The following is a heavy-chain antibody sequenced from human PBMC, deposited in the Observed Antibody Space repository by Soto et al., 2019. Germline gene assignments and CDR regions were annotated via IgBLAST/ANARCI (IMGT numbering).Heavy chain of an antibody. Sequence: VASVKVSCKASGYTFPAYGISWVRQAPGQGLEWMGWISAYNGNTNYAQKLQGRVTMTTDTSTSTAYMELRSLRSDDTAVYYCARYFTLPTKAVIVPWGQGTLVTVSS. V-gene: IGHV1-18*01. CDR3: ARYFTLPTKAVIVP. D-gene: IGHD5-12*01. J-gene: IGHJ5*02. CDR2: ISAYNGNT. CDR1: GYTFPAYG.